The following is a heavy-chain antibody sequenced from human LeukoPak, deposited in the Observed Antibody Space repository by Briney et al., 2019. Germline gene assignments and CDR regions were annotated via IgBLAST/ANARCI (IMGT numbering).Heavy chain of an antibody. CDR1: AFSFSNYW. CDR3: ARHFCSSTSCSN. J-gene: IGHJ4*02. D-gene: IGHD2-2*01. V-gene: IGHV3-7*01. Sequence: GGSLRLSCVASAFSFSNYWMTWVRQAPGKGLEWVANINQDGRETHYVDSVKGRFTIFRDNAKNSLYLQMNSLRTEDTAVYYCARHFCSSTSCSNWGQGTLVTVSS. CDR2: INQDGRET.